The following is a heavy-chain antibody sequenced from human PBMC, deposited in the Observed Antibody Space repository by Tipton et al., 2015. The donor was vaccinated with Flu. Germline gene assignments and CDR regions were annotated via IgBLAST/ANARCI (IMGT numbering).Heavy chain of an antibody. CDR3: ARRDYGNYVSDPKSWFAP. CDR2: VSRTGST. CDR1: GDSISSDFY. J-gene: IGHJ5*02. D-gene: IGHD4-11*01. V-gene: IGHV4-38-2*01. Sequence: TLSLTCAVSGDSISSDFYWAWIRQFPGKGLEWIGTVSRTGSTIYNPSLKSRVTISIDTSKNQFSLNMRSVTAADMAVYYCARRDYGNYVSDPKSWFAPWGQGTLVAVSS.